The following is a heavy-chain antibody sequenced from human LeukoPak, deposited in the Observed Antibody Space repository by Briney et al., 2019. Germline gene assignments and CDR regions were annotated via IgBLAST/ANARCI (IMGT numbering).Heavy chain of an antibody. V-gene: IGHV4-59*11. Sequence: SETLSLTCTVSGGSISSHYWSWIRQPPGKALEWTGYIYYSVSTNYNPSLKSRVTISGGTSKNQFSLKMNSVTAADTAVYYCARAKGYNYGYGIDYWGQGTLVTVSS. D-gene: IGHD5-18*01. CDR1: GGSISSHY. CDR2: IYYSVST. J-gene: IGHJ4*02. CDR3: ARAKGYNYGYGIDY.